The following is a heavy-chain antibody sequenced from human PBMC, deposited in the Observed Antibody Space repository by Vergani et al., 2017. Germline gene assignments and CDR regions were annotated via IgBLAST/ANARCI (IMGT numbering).Heavy chain of an antibody. J-gene: IGHJ4*02. CDR2: TYHSGAA. CDR1: GGSITSSSYY. CDR3: ARTGSFILRYCHWAL. V-gene: IGHV4-39*01. D-gene: IGHD3-9*01. Sequence: QLHLQESGPGLVKPSETLSLTCTVSGGSITSSSYYWGWIRQPPGKGLEWIGNTYHSGAAYYNPSLKGRVTISVDTSKNQFSLEVTSVTAADTAIYFCARTGSFILRYCHWALWGQGTLVTVSS.